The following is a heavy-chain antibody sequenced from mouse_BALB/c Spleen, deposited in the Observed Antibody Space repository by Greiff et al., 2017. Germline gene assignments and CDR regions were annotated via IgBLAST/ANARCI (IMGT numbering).Heavy chain of an antibody. CDR1: GYTFTSYN. D-gene: IGHD1-1*01. V-gene: IGHV1-12*01. Sequence: QVQLQQPGDELVKPGASVKMSCKASGYTFTSYNMHWVKQTPGQGLEWIGAIYPGNGDTSYNQKFKGKATLTADKSSSTAYMQLSSLTSEDSAVYYCARKITYYFDYWGQGTTLTVSS. CDR3: ARKITYYFDY. J-gene: IGHJ2*01. CDR2: IYPGNGDT.